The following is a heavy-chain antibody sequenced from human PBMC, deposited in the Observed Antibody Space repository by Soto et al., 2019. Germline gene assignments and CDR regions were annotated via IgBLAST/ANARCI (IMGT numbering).Heavy chain of an antibody. CDR2: ISGSGGST. Sequence: PGGSLRLSCAASGFTFSSYAMSWVRQAPGKGLEWVSAISGSGGSTYYADSVKGRFTISRDNSKNTLYLQMNSLRAEDTAVYYCATTKPRINMVRGLGPHFDYWGQGTLVTVSS. J-gene: IGHJ4*02. D-gene: IGHD3-10*01. CDR3: ATTKPRINMVRGLGPHFDY. CDR1: GFTFSSYA. V-gene: IGHV3-23*01.